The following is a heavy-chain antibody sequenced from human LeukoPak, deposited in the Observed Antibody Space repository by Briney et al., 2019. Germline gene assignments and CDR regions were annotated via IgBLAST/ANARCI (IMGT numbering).Heavy chain of an antibody. CDR2: IYSGGGT. CDR3: AGKTDGGGGSGY. Sequence: GGSLRLSCAASGFTVSRNYMNWVRQAPGKGPEWVSLIYSGGGTQYADSVKGRFTISRDNSKNTLYLQMNSLRAEDTAVYYCAGKTDGGGGSGYWGKVILVTVAS. D-gene: IGHD1-26*01. J-gene: IGHJ4*02. CDR1: GFTVSRNY. V-gene: IGHV3-66*01.